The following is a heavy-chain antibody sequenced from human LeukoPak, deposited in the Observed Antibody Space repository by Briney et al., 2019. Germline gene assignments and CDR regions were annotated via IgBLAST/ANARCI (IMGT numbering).Heavy chain of an antibody. V-gene: IGHV3-7*01. Sequence: GGSLRLSCAASGFTFSSHWMSWVRQAPGKGLEWVANIKPDGREGYYVDSVKYRFTISRDNAKNSLYLQLNSLRADDTAVYYCARWPICSGGDCYPIGYYYYYMDVWGKGTTVIVSS. CDR2: IKPDGREG. CDR1: GFTFSSHW. J-gene: IGHJ6*03. D-gene: IGHD2-15*01. CDR3: ARWPICSGGDCYPIGYYYYYMDV.